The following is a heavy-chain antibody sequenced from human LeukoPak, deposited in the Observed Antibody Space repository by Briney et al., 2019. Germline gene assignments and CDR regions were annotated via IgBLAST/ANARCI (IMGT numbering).Heavy chain of an antibody. Sequence: SGGSLRLSCAASGFTVSSNYMSWVRQAPGKGLEWVSVIYSGGSTYYADSVKGRFTISRGNSKNTLYLQMNSLRAEDTAVYYCARDGSLQVYTGPLTSYYYYGMDVWGQGTTVTVSS. CDR2: IYSGGST. CDR3: ARDGSLQVYTGPLTSYYYYGMDV. V-gene: IGHV3-66*01. D-gene: IGHD1-26*01. CDR1: GFTVSSNY. J-gene: IGHJ6*02.